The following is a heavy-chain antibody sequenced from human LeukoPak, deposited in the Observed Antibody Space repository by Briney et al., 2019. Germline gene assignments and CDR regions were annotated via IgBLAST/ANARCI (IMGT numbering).Heavy chain of an antibody. Sequence: PSQTLSPTCTVSGGSISSGDYYWSWIRQPPGKGLVWIGYIYYSGSTYYNPSLKSRVTISVDTSKNQFSLKLSSVTAADTAVYYCAREGVVVPAAKYPIGAFDIWGQGTMVTVSS. CDR2: IYYSGST. CDR3: AREGVVVPAAKYPIGAFDI. V-gene: IGHV4-30-4*08. CDR1: GGSISSGDYY. D-gene: IGHD2-2*01. J-gene: IGHJ3*02.